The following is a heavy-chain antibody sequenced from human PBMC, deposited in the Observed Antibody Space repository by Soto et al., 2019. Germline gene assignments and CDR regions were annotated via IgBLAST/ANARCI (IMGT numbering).Heavy chain of an antibody. CDR3: ARVPQRIAVAGTSNRYYFDY. CDR1: GFTFSNHI. D-gene: IGHD6-19*01. Sequence: PGGSLRLSCAASGFTFSNHIMNWVRQAPGRGLEWVSSISNRGTYIYYADSVKGRFTISRDNAKNSLYLQTNSLRAEDTAVYYCARVPQRIAVAGTSNRYYFDYWGRGILVTVSS. CDR2: ISNRGTYI. V-gene: IGHV3-21*01. J-gene: IGHJ4*02.